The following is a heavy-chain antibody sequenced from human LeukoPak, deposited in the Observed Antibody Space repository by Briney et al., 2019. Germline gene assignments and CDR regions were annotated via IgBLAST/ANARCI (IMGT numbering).Heavy chain of an antibody. CDR2: IKPDESEK. CDR1: GFTFSNYW. J-gene: IGHJ4*02. CDR3: ASSYGDYYYFDY. V-gene: IGHV3-7*01. D-gene: IGHD4-17*01. Sequence: PGGSLRLSCAASGFTFSNYWMTWVRQAPGKGLEWVANIKPDESEKYYVGSVKGRFTISRDNSKNTLYLQMNSLRAEDTAVYYCASSYGDYYYFDYWGQGTLVTVSS.